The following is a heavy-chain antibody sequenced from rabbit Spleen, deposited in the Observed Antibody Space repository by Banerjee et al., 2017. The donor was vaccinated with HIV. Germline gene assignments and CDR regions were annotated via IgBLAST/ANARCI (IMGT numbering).Heavy chain of an antibody. CDR2: IDPLFGIT. J-gene: IGHJ4*01. CDR1: GFSFSSSYD. Sequence: QEQLEESGGGLVKPEGSLTLTCTASGFSFSSSYDMCWVRQAPGKGLEWIGYIDPLFGITYYANWVNGRFSISRENAQNTVFLQMTSLTAADTATYFCARDGTGGSYFALWGQGTLVTVS. V-gene: IGHV1S45*01. D-gene: IGHD8-1*01. CDR3: ARDGTGGSYFAL.